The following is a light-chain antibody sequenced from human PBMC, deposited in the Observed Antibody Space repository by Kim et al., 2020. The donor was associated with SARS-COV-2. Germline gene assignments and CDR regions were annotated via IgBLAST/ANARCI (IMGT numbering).Light chain of an antibody. V-gene: IGKV3-15*01. CDR1: QSVSSSY. CDR2: GAS. CDR3: QQYSHWPPYT. J-gene: IGKJ2*01. Sequence: EIVLTQSPGTLSLSPGERATLSCRASQSVSSSYLAWYQQKPGQAPRLLIYGASTRATDIPARFSGSGSGTEFTLIISSLQSEDFAVYYCQQYSHWPPYTFGQGTKLEIK.